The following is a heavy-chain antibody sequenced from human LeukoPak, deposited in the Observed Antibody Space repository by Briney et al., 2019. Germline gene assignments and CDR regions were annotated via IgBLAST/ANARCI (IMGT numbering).Heavy chain of an antibody. CDR3: ARARSSYGYGDAFDI. J-gene: IGHJ3*02. Sequence: GGSLRLSCAASGFTFSSYGMHWVRQAPGKGLEWVAVISYDGSNKYYADSVKGRFTISRDNSKNTLYLQMNSLGPEDTAVYYCARARSSYGYGDAFDIWGQGTMVTVSS. CDR1: GFTFSSYG. D-gene: IGHD5-18*01. V-gene: IGHV3-30*03. CDR2: ISYDGSNK.